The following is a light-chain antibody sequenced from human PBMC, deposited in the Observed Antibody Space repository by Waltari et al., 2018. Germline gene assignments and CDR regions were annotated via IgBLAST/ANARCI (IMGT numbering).Light chain of an antibody. V-gene: IGKV3-11*01. CDR3: QHRSNWPPT. J-gene: IGKJ1*01. CDR1: QSVSSY. Sequence: EIVLTQSPATLSLSPGERATLSCRASQSVSSYLAWYQQKPGQAPRPLIYDASDRATGSPARFSGSGSGTDFTLTISSLEPEDFAVYYCQHRSNWPPTFGQGTKVEIK. CDR2: DAS.